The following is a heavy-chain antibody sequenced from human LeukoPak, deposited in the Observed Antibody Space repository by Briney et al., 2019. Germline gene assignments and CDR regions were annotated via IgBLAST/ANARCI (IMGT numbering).Heavy chain of an antibody. Sequence: GGSLRLSCAASGFTFSSYSMNWVRQAPGKGLEWVSAISGSGGSTYYADSVKGRFTISRDNSKNTLYLQMNSLRAEDTAVYYCAKAPRHSSSWDYWGQGTLVTVSS. CDR1: GFTFSSYS. D-gene: IGHD6-13*01. CDR3: AKAPRHSSSWDY. V-gene: IGHV3-23*01. CDR2: ISGSGGST. J-gene: IGHJ4*02.